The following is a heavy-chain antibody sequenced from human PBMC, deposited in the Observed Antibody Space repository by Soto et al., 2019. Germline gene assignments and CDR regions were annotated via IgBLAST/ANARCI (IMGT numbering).Heavy chain of an antibody. V-gene: IGHV3-9*01. CDR2: ISWNSGSI. CDR3: AKELVVPAAYTSTYYYYYGMDV. D-gene: IGHD2-2*01. J-gene: IGHJ6*02. CDR1: GFTFDDYA. Sequence: SLRLSCAASGFTFDDYAMHWVRQAPGKGLEWVSGISWNSGSIGYADSVKGRFTISRDNAKNSLYLQMNSLRAEDTALYYCAKELVVPAAYTSTYYYYYGMDVWCQGTTVTVSS.